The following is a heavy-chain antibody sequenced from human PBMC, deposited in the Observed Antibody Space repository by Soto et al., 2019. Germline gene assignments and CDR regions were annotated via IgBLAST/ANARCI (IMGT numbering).Heavy chain of an antibody. D-gene: IGHD6-6*01. Sequence: QVQLQESGPGLVKPSETLSLTCTVSGATIRSYYWNWIRQSPGKGLEWIGYMHDSGSTSYNPSLKSRVTISVDTSRNQLSLKLTSVTAADTAVYYCAAPPRYWGQGILVTVSS. CDR1: GATIRSYY. J-gene: IGHJ4*02. CDR2: MHDSGST. CDR3: AAPPRY. V-gene: IGHV4-59*01.